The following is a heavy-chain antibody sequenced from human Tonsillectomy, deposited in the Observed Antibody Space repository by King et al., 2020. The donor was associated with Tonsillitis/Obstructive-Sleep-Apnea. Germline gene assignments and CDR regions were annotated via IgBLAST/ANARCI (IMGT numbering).Heavy chain of an antibody. J-gene: IGHJ2*01. Sequence: LQLQESGPGLVKPSETLSLTCTVSSASISSSSYYWSWIRQPPGKGLEWIGSIYYSGSTYYNPSLKSRVTISVDTSKNQFSLKVNSVTAADTAVYYCATLVGAAPSCYFDLWGRGTLVTVSS. D-gene: IGHD1-26*01. CDR2: IYYSGST. CDR1: SASISSSSYY. V-gene: IGHV4-39*01. CDR3: ATLVGAAPSCYFDL.